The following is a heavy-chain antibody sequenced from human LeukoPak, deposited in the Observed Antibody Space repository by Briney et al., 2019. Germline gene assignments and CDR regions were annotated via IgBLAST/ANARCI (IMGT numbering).Heavy chain of an antibody. D-gene: IGHD6-6*01. CDR3: ARLIGDRTIYDY. J-gene: IGHJ4*02. CDR2: INQGGSET. Sequence: GGSLRLSCAASGFTFRTYWMSWVRQAPGEGLEWVASINQGGSETYYVESVKGRFTISRDNARNSFFLQMNSLRAEDTAVYYCARLIGDRTIYDYWGQGTLVTVSS. CDR1: GFTFRTYW. V-gene: IGHV3-7*01.